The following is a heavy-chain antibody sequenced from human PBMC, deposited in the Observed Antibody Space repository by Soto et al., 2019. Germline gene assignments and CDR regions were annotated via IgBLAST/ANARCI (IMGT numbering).Heavy chain of an antibody. D-gene: IGHD3-3*01. CDR1: GGSFGNSA. J-gene: IGHJ4*02. V-gene: IGHV1-69*01. Sequence: QVQLVQSGAEVKKPGSSVKVSCKASGGSFGNSAINWVRQTPGQGLEWLGGFIPVYRTLNYAQKFQGRVTITADESTGTAYMTLSGVASDDTAVYYCATGVIWIGYFTVDSWGQGTRVTVSS. CDR2: FIPVYRTL. CDR3: ATGVIWIGYFTVDS.